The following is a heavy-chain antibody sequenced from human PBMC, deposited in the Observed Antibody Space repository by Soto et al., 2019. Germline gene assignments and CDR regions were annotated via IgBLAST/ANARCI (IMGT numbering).Heavy chain of an antibody. Sequence: PGGSLRLSCAASGFTFSSYWMSWVPPAPGKGLEWVGNIKQDGSEKYYVDSVKGRFTISRDNAKNSLYLQMNSLRAEDTAVYYCARDPSIVLVPAATYYYYYYGMDVWGQGTTVTVSS. CDR3: ARDPSIVLVPAATYYYYYYGMDV. V-gene: IGHV3-7*01. CDR1: GFTFSSYW. CDR2: IKQDGSEK. D-gene: IGHD2-2*01. J-gene: IGHJ6*02.